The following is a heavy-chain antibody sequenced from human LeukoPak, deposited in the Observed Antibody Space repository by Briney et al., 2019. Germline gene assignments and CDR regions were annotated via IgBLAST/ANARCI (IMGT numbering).Heavy chain of an antibody. V-gene: IGHV1-69*05. CDR3: ASSRGSGSYYPPNDY. CDR2: IIPIFGTA. CDR1: GGTFSSYA. D-gene: IGHD3-10*01. J-gene: IGHJ4*02. Sequence: SVKVSCKASGGTFSSYAISWVRQAPGQGLEWMGGIIPIFGTANYAQKFQGRVTITTDGSTSTAYMELSSLRSEDTAVYYCASSRGSGSYYPPNDYWGQGTLVTVSS.